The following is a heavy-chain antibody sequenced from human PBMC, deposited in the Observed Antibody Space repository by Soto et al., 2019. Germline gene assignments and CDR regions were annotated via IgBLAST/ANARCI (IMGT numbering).Heavy chain of an antibody. J-gene: IGHJ4*02. CDR3: AKERWAAAGTPTLDY. D-gene: IGHD6-13*01. Sequence: EVQLLESGGGLVQPGGSLRLSCAASGFTFSSYAMSWVRQAPGKGLEWVSAISGGTSSTYYADSVTGRFTISRDNSKNTMYRQLNRLRAYDTDEYDCAKERWAAAGTPTLDYWGQGTLVTVSS. CDR1: GFTFSSYA. CDR2: ISGGTSST. V-gene: IGHV3-23*01.